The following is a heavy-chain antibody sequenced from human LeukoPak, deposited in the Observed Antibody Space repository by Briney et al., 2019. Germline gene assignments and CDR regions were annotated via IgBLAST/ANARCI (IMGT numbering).Heavy chain of an antibody. CDR1: GFTFSNYW. D-gene: IGHD5-12*01. J-gene: IGHJ4*02. CDR2: IKQDGSEK. Sequence: GGSLRLSCAASGFTFSNYWMSWVRQAPGKGLEWVANIKQDGSEKNYVDFVKGRFTISRDNAKNSLYLQMNSLRAEDTAVYYCAREDIVATIRGDYWGQGTLVTVSS. V-gene: IGHV3-7*01. CDR3: AREDIVATIRGDY.